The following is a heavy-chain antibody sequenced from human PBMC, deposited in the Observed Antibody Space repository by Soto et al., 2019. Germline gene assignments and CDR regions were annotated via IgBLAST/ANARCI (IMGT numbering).Heavy chain of an antibody. CDR1: GGTFSSYA. Sequence: QVQLVQSGAEVQKPGSSVKLSCKASGGTFSSYAISWERQAPGQGLEWMGGIIPIFGTANYVQKFQGRDTITGDESTTTASITLSSLSSEDTAVYDCARRIGAPATYYGMDVGSRGTTVIVTS. CDR3: ARRIGAPATYYGMDV. D-gene: IGHD2-15*01. J-gene: IGHJ6*02. V-gene: IGHV1-69*01. CDR2: IIPIFGTA.